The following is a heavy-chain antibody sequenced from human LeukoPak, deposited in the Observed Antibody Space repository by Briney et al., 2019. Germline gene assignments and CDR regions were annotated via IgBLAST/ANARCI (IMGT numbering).Heavy chain of an antibody. Sequence: SVKVSCKASGFTFTSSAMQWVRQARGQRLEWIGWIVVGSGNTNYAQKFQERVTITRDMSTSTAYMELSSLRSEDTAVYYCAASSNDLYYYYGMDVWGQGTTVTVSS. CDR3: AASSNDLYYYYGMDV. CDR2: IVVGSGNT. D-gene: IGHD1-1*01. V-gene: IGHV1-58*02. J-gene: IGHJ6*02. CDR1: GFTFTSSA.